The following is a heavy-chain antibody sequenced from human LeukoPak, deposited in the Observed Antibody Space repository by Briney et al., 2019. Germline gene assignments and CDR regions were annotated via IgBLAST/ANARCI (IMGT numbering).Heavy chain of an antibody. D-gene: IGHD6-13*01. CDR1: GFTFDDYA. CDR3: AKDGGYRSSSWYGMDYFDY. J-gene: IGHJ4*02. Sequence: GGSLRLSCAASGFTFDDYAMRWVRQAPGKGLEWVSLIGWDGGSTYYADSVKGRFTISRDNSKNSLYLQMNSLRAEDTALYYCAKDGGYRSSSWYGMDYFDYWGQGTLVTVSS. V-gene: IGHV3-43D*03. CDR2: IGWDGGST.